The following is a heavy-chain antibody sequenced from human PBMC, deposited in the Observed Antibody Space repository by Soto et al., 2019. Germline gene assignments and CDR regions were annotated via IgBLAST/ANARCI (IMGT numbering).Heavy chain of an antibody. CDR2: ISWDGGST. Sequence: EVQLVESGGVVVQLGGSLRLSCAASGFTFDDYTMHWVRQAPGKGLEWVSLISWDGGSTYYADSVKGRFTISRDNSKNSLYLQMNSLRTEDTALYYCAKPSYGSGSYPPLFDYWGQGTLVTVSS. J-gene: IGHJ4*02. D-gene: IGHD3-10*01. V-gene: IGHV3-43*01. CDR3: AKPSYGSGSYPPLFDY. CDR1: GFTFDDYT.